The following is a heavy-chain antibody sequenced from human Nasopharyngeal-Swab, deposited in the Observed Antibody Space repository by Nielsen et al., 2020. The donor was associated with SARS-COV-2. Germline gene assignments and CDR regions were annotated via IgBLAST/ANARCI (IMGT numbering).Heavy chain of an antibody. CDR2: ISGSGGST. J-gene: IGHJ6*02. V-gene: IGHV3-23*01. CDR3: AKGGIFDDFWSGYYDYYYGMDV. Sequence: GESLKISCAASGFTFSSYAMSWVRQAPGKGLEWVSAISGSGGSTYYADSVKGRFTISRDNSKSTLYLQMNSLRAEDTAVYYCAKGGIFDDFWSGYYDYYYGMDVWGQGTTVTVSS. CDR1: GFTFSSYA. D-gene: IGHD3-3*01.